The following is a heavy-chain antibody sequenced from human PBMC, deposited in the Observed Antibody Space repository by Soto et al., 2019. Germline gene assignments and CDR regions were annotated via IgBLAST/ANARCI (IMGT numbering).Heavy chain of an antibody. CDR2: ISSISTYI. V-gene: IGHV3-21*01. D-gene: IGHD6-13*01. CDR1: GFTFSSYS. J-gene: IGHJ6*03. Sequence: EVQLVESGGGLVKPGGSLRLSCAASGFTFSSYSMNWVRQAPGKGLEWVSSISSISTYIYYADSVKGRFTISRDNAKNSLYRQMDSLRAEDTGMYFCARRASAAGTPYYYFLDVWGKGTTVTVSS. CDR3: ARRASAAGTPYYYFLDV.